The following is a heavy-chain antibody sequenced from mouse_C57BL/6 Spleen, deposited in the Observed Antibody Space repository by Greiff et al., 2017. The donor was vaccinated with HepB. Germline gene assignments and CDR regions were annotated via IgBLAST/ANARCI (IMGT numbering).Heavy chain of an antibody. D-gene: IGHD1-1*01. V-gene: IGHV14-4*01. Sequence: EVQLVESGAELVRPGASVKLSCTASGFNIKDDYMHWVKQRPEQGLEWIGWIDPENGDTEYASKFQGKATITADTSSNTAYLQLSSLTSEDTAVYYCTTGGLLRAMDYWGQGTSVTVSS. J-gene: IGHJ4*01. CDR1: GFNIKDDY. CDR3: TTGGLLRAMDY. CDR2: IDPENGDT.